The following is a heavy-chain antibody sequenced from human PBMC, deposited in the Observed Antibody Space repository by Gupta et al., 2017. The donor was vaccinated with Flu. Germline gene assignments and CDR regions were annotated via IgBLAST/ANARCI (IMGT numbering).Heavy chain of an antibody. D-gene: IGHD3-22*01. CDR3: TREVRYVDP. Sequence: SGYTFTDYGLIWVRQAPGQGLEWMGWISAYSGNTDYAQKFQGRVTLTTNTSTRTAYMELRGLTSDDTAMYYCTREVRYVDPWGQGTLITVSS. CDR1: GYTFTDYG. V-gene: IGHV1-18*01. J-gene: IGHJ5*01. CDR2: ISAYSGNT.